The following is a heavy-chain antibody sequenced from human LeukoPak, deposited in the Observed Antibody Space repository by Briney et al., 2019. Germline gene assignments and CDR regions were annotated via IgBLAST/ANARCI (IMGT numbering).Heavy chain of an antibody. V-gene: IGHV3-15*01. CDR1: GFSFSNSR. Sequence: VGSLRLSCAPSGFSFSNSRMNWGCQAPGQGPKWVGRIKSKSDGGTTDYAAPVKGRFTISRDDSKNTLYLQMNSLKTEDTAVYYCTTDIPTDGTGYWGQGTLVTVSS. J-gene: IGHJ4*02. CDR3: TTDIPTDGTGY. D-gene: IGHD6-13*01. CDR2: IKSKSDGGTT.